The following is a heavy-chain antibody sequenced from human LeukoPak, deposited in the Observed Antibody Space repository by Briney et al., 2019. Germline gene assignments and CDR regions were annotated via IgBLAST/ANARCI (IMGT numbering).Heavy chain of an antibody. CDR1: GFTFSDYA. D-gene: IGHD6-13*01. V-gene: IGHV3-23*01. CDR2: ITGSSDTT. Sequence: GGSLRLSCAASGFTFSDYAMSWVRQAPGKGLDWVSAITGSSDTTYYADSVKGRFTISRDNSKNTLYLQMNSLRAEDTAVYYCAKDSSWAPFDYWGQGTLVTVSS. CDR3: AKDSSWAPFDY. J-gene: IGHJ4*02.